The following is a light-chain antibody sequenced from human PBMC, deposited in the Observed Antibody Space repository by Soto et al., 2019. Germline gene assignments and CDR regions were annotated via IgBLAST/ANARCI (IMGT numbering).Light chain of an antibody. V-gene: IGLV1-40*01. CDR2: GNS. CDR1: SSNIGAGYD. Sequence: QSVLTQLPSVSGAPGQRVTISCTGSSSNIGAGYDVHWYQQLPGTAPKLLIYGNSNRPSGVPDRFSGSKSGTSASLAITGLQAEDEADDYCQSYDSSLSAVVFGGGTKLTVL. J-gene: IGLJ2*01. CDR3: QSYDSSLSAVV.